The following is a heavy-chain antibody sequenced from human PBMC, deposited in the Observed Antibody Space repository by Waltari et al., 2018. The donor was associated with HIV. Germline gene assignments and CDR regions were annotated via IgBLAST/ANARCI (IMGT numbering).Heavy chain of an antibody. CDR2: CIPLFGTV. V-gene: IGHV1-69*01. CDR3: ARDKAHNDVLSGYVS. J-gene: IGHJ5*02. D-gene: IGHD3-3*01. CDR1: GGTVSSYA. Sequence: QVQLVQSGAEVKKPGSSVKVSCKSSGGTVSSYAVSWVRQAPGQGLEWLGGCIPLFGTVHYAETLQGIVTITADGSTSTVYMELSSLRSEDTAVYYCARDKAHNDVLSGYVSWGQGTLVTVSS.